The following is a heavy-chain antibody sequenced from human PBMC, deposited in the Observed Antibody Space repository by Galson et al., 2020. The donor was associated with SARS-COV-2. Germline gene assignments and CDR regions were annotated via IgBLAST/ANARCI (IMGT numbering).Heavy chain of an antibody. CDR2: IWYDGSNK. V-gene: IGHV3-33*06. J-gene: IGHJ4*02. CDR1: GFTFSSYG. D-gene: IGHD6-6*01. CDR3: AKDQSGSSAFGDY. Sequence: GGSLRLSCAASGFTFSSYGMHWVRQAPGKGLEWVAVIWYDGSNKYYADSVKGRFTISRDNSKNTLYLQMNSLRAEDTAVYYCAKDQSGSSAFGDYWGQGTLVTVSS.